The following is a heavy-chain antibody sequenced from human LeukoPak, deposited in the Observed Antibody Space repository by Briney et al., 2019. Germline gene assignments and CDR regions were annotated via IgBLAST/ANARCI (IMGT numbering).Heavy chain of an antibody. CDR3: ARDAALYYYDSSGYYPGAFDI. J-gene: IGHJ3*02. CDR1: GGSFSGYY. Sequence: SETLSLTCAVYGGSFSGYYWSWIRQPPGKGLEWIGEINHSGSTNYNPSLKSRVTISVDTSKNQFSLKLSSVTAADTAVYYCARDAALYYYDSSGYYPGAFDIWGQGTMVTVSS. D-gene: IGHD3-22*01. CDR2: INHSGST. V-gene: IGHV4-34*01.